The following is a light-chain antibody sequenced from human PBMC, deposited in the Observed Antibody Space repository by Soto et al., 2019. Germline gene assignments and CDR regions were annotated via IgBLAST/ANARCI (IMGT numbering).Light chain of an antibody. CDR1: ENVLSY. V-gene: IGKV3-15*01. CDR3: QQYYNWPPWT. J-gene: IGKJ1*01. Sequence: ETVMTQSPAAVSVSPGETATLSCRASENVLSYLAWYQQKPGQPPRLLISGAATRATDIPARFSGSGSGTDFTLTINSLQSEDFAVYYCQQYYNWPPWTFGQGTKVDIK. CDR2: GAA.